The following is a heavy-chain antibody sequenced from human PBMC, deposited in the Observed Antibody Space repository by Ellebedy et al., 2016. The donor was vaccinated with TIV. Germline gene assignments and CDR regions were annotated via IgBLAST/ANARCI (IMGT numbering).Heavy chain of an antibody. CDR1: GYTFTSYY. Sequence: ASVKVSCKASGYTFTSYYMHWVRQAPGQGLEWMGLINPSGGSTSYAQKFQGRVTMTEDTSTDTAYMELSSLRSEDTAVYYCATRAATAGPYYYYGMDVWGQGTTVTVSS. CDR2: INPSGGST. D-gene: IGHD2-15*01. V-gene: IGHV1-46*01. CDR3: ATRAATAGPYYYYGMDV. J-gene: IGHJ6*02.